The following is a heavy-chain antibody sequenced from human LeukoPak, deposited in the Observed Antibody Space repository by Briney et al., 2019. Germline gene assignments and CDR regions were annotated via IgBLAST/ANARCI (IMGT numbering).Heavy chain of an antibody. J-gene: IGHJ2*01. CDR3: ARGLLTGRNWYFDL. CDR2: INPHSGGT. D-gene: IGHD7-27*01. V-gene: IGHV1-2*02. Sequence: GASVKVSCKASGYTFTGYYIHWMRQAPGQGLEWMGWINPHSGGTNYAQNFQGRVTMTGDTSISTVYMELRTLRSDDTAVYYCARGLLTGRNWYFDLWGRGTLVTASS. CDR1: GYTFTGYY.